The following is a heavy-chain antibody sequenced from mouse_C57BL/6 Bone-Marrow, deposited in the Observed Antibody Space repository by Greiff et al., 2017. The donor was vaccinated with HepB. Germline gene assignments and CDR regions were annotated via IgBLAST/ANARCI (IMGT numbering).Heavy chain of an antibody. CDR3: TRDGITTVVPNYFDY. CDR1: GFTFSSYA. CDR2: ISSGGDYI. V-gene: IGHV5-9-1*02. J-gene: IGHJ2*01. D-gene: IGHD1-1*01. Sequence: EVKLMESGAGLVKPGGSLKLSCAASGFTFSSYAMSWVRQTPEKRLEWVAYISSGGDYIYYADTVKGRFTISRDNARNTLYLQMSSLKSEDTAMYYCTRDGITTVVPNYFDYWGQGTTLTVSS.